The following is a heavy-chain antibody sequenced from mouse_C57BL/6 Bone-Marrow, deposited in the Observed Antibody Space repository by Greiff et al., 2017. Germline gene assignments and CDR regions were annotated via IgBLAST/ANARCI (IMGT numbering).Heavy chain of an antibody. CDR3: ARWDRNWYFDV. CDR2: INPNNGGT. Sequence: EVQLQQSGPELVKPGASVKISCKASGYTFTDYYMNWVKQSHGKSLEWIGDINPNNGGTSYNQKFKGKATLTVDKSSSTAYMEIRSLTSEDSAVYYCARWDRNWYFDVWGTGTTVTVSS. V-gene: IGHV1-26*01. CDR1: GYTFTDYY. D-gene: IGHD2-14*01. J-gene: IGHJ1*03.